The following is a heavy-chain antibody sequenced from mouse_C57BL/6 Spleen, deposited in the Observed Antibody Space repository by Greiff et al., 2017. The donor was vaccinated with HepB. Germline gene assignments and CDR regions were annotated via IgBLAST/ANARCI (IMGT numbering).Heavy chain of an antibody. Sequence: VPLQHSGPELVKPGPSVKIPCKASGFTFTDYNMDWVKQSHGKSLEWIGDINPNNGGTIYNQKFKGKATSTVDKSSSTAYMELRSQTAEDTADYYCAREDYDEGDYAMDYWGQGTSVTVSS. CDR3: AREDYDEGDYAMDY. CDR1: GFTFTDYN. V-gene: IGHV1-18*01. J-gene: IGHJ4*01. D-gene: IGHD2-4*01. CDR2: INPNNGGT.